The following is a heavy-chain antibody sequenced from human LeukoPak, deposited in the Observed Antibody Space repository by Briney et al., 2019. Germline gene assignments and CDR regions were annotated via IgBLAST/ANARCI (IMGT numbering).Heavy chain of an antibody. V-gene: IGHV4-34*01. D-gene: IGHD3-3*01. Sequence: SETLSLTCAVYDGSLNGYYWSWIRQPPGKGLEWIGEINHSGSTNYNPSLKSRVTISVDTSKNQFSLKLSSVTAADTAVYYCARGRTITIFGVVISDGRFDYWGQGTLVTVSS. CDR3: ARGRTITIFGVVISDGRFDY. CDR1: DGSLNGYY. J-gene: IGHJ4*02. CDR2: INHSGST.